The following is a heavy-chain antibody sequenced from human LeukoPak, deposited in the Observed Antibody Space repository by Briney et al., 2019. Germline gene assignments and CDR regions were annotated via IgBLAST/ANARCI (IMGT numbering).Heavy chain of an antibody. Sequence: GGSLRLSCAASGFTFSSYGMHWVRQAPGKGLEWVAIISYDGSNKYYADSVQGRFTISRDNSKNTLYLQMNSLRAEDTAVYYCAKEGGSYSSSWYSDYWGQGTLVTVSS. V-gene: IGHV3-30*18. CDR3: AKEGGSYSSSWYSDY. CDR2: ISYDGSNK. CDR1: GFTFSSYG. D-gene: IGHD6-13*01. J-gene: IGHJ4*02.